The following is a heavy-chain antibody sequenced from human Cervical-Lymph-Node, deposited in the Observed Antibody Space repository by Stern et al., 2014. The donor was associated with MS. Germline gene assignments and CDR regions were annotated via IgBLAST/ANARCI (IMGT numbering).Heavy chain of an antibody. CDR3: AREGTETAVAAFDL. J-gene: IGHJ4*02. V-gene: IGHV1-69*01. D-gene: IGHD6-19*01. Sequence: VQLGQSGAEVRKPGSSVKVSCKASGGTFSSHSFSWVRQAPGQGLEWMGQIIPIFNTANYAQKFQGRVTMTADGSTSTVYMELSSLRSEDTAVYYCAREGTETAVAAFDLWGQGTLVTVSS. CDR1: GGTFSSHS. CDR2: IIPIFNTA.